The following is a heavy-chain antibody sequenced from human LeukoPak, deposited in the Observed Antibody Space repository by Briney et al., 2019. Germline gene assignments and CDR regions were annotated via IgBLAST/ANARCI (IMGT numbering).Heavy chain of an antibody. CDR1: GFTFSSYA. V-gene: IGHV3-23*01. CDR2: ISGSGGST. D-gene: IGHD3-3*01. J-gene: IGHJ4*02. CDR3: AKDALRDYDFWSGYFARNHFDY. Sequence: GGLRLSCAASGFTFSSYAMSWVRQAPGKGLEWVSAISGSGGSTYYADSVKGRFTISRDNSKNTLYLQMNSLRAEDTAVYYCAKDALRDYDFWSGYFARNHFDYWGQGTLVTGSS.